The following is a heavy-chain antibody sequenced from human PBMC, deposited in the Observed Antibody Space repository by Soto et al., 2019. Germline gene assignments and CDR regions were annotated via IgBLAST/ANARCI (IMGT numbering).Heavy chain of an antibody. V-gene: IGHV1-58*01. Sequence: SVKVSCKASGFTFTSSAVQWVRQARGQRLEWIGWIVVGSGNTNYAQKFQERVTITRDMSTSTAYMELSSLRSEDTAVYYCAATLGSSWSRTVYYYYYGMDVWGQGTTVTVS. CDR1: GFTFTSSA. J-gene: IGHJ6*02. CDR3: AATLGSSWSRTVYYYYYGMDV. D-gene: IGHD6-13*01. CDR2: IVVGSGNT.